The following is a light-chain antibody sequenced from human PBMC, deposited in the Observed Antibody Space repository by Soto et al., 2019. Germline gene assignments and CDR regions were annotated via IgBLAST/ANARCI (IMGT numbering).Light chain of an antibody. CDR3: SSYTSMSTLGGV. V-gene: IGLV2-14*03. J-gene: IGLJ3*02. CDR2: DVS. CDR1: NSDVGGYNY. Sequence: QSALTQPASVSVSPGQSITISCTGNNSDVGGYNYVSWYQQHPGKAPKLIIYDVSNRPSGVSNRFSGSKSAKTASLTISGLQADDEAHYYCSSYTSMSTLGGVFGGGTKLTVL.